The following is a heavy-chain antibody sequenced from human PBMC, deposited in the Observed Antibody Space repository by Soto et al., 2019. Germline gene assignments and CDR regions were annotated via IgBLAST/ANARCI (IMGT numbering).Heavy chain of an antibody. V-gene: IGHV4-39*01. CDR2: IYYSGKT. D-gene: IGHD3-9*01. Sequence: SSETLSLTCSVSGGSISSSSYYWGWIRQPPGKGLEWIGNIYYSGKTYYTPSLKSRVTISVDTSKNQFSLKLTSVTAADTAVYYCVTSPTGYYKYFDYWGQGTLVTVSS. CDR1: GGSISSSSYY. J-gene: IGHJ4*02. CDR3: VTSPTGYYKYFDY.